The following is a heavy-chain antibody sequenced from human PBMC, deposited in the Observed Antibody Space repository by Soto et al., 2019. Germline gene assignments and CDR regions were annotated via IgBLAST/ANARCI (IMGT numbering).Heavy chain of an antibody. D-gene: IGHD5-12*01. J-gene: IGHJ3*02. V-gene: IGHV4-31*03. CDR3: ARARLRAVYAFDI. Sequence: SETLSLTCTVSGGSVSSGAYYWTWIRQRPGKGLEWIGYIYYSGSTYYSPSLKSRLSISLDTSKNQFSLRLSSVAAADTAMYYCARARLRAVYAFDIWDQGTMVTVSS. CDR1: GGSVSSGAYY. CDR2: IYYSGST.